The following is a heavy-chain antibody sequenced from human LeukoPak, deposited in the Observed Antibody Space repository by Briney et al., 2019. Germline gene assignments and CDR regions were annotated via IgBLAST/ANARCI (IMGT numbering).Heavy chain of an antibody. CDR1: GFTFSDYT. CDR2: ITSSSGYI. Sequence: GGSLRLSCAASGFTFSDYTMNWVRQAPGKGLEWVSYITSSSGYIYYADSVKGRFTISRDNAKNSLYLQMNSLRAEDTGIYYCASPLLETGEFQGYWGQGTLVTVSS. CDR3: ASPLLETGEFQGY. J-gene: IGHJ4*02. V-gene: IGHV3-21*01. D-gene: IGHD7-27*01.